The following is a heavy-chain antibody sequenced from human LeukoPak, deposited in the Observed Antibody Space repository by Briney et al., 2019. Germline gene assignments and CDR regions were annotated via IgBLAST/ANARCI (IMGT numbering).Heavy chain of an antibody. CDR1: GGSFSGYY. CDR3: AGRQINCSGGSCYLYTLSGPYYYMDV. D-gene: IGHD2-15*01. Sequence: KSSETLSLTCAVYGGSFSGYYWSWIRQPPGKGLEWIGEINHSGSTNYNPSLKSRVTISVDTSKNQFSLKLSSVTAADTAVYYCAGRQINCSGGSCYLYTLSGPYYYMDVWGKGTTVTVSS. J-gene: IGHJ6*03. V-gene: IGHV4-34*01. CDR2: INHSGST.